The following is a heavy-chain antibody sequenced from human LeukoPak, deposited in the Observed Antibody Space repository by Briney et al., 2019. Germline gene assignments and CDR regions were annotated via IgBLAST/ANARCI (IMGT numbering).Heavy chain of an antibody. D-gene: IGHD3-9*01. V-gene: IGHV4-34*01. CDR3: ARGGNIYDILTGYYSPYYFDY. CDR1: GGSFSGYY. Sequence: SETLSLTCAVYGGSFSGYYWSWIRQPPGKGLEWIGEINHSGSTNYNPSLKSRVTIPVDTSKNQFSLKLSSVTAADTAVYYCARGGNIYDILTGYYSPYYFDYWGQGTLVTVSS. CDR2: INHSGST. J-gene: IGHJ4*02.